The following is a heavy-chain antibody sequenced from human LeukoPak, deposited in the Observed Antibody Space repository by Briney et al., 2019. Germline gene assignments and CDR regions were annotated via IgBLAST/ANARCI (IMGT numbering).Heavy chain of an antibody. CDR3: ARGRGGATTGFDH. D-gene: IGHD1-26*01. CDR2: INSNSGAR. J-gene: IGHJ4*02. CDR1: GYTFSGYY. Sequence: ASVKVSCKASGYTFSGYYMHWVRQAPGQGLESMGWINSNSGARNYAPKFQGRVTFSRDNSISTAYMGLSSLRSDDTAIYCCARGRGGATTGFDHWGQGTLVTVS. V-gene: IGHV1-2*02.